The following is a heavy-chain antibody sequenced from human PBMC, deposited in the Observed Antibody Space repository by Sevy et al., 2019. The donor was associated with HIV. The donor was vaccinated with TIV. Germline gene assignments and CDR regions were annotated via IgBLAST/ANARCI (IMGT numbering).Heavy chain of an antibody. Sequence: GGSLRLSCAASGFTFSSYAMSWVRQAPGKGLEWVSAISGSGGSTYYADSVKGRFTISRDNSKNTLYLQMNSLRAEDTAVYYYAKDGPAVYCSSTSCAIEDFQHWGQGTLVTVSS. CDR2: ISGSGGST. D-gene: IGHD2-2*01. CDR1: GFTFSSYA. V-gene: IGHV3-23*01. CDR3: AKDGPAVYCSSTSCAIEDFQH. J-gene: IGHJ1*01.